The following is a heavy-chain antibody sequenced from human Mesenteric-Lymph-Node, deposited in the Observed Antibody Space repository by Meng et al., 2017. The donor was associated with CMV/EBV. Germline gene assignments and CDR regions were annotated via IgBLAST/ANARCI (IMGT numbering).Heavy chain of an antibody. CDR2: IRSKANTYAT. CDR1: GFAFSDSA. Sequence: GESLKISCAGSGFAFSDSAMHWVRQASGKGLEWVGRIRSKANTYATSYAASVKGRFTISRDDREDTAYLHMSSLKTEDTAVYYCSTSLYDVLTGAPSWFDPWGQGTLVTVSS. CDR3: STSLYDVLTGAPSWFDP. D-gene: IGHD3-9*01. V-gene: IGHV3-73*01. J-gene: IGHJ5*02.